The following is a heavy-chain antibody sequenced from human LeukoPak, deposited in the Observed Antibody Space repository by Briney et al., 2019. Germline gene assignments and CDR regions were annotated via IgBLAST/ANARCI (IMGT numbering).Heavy chain of an antibody. Sequence: SETLSLTCIASGGSISSRSYNWGWIRHPPGKGLGWIGSIYYSGSTYYNPSLKSRVTISVDTSKNQFSLKLSSVTAADTAVYYCARLVGAKYNWFDPWGQGTLVTVSS. CDR3: ARLVGAKYNWFDP. CDR2: IYYSGST. V-gene: IGHV4-39*01. D-gene: IGHD1-26*01. J-gene: IGHJ5*02. CDR1: GGSISSRSYN.